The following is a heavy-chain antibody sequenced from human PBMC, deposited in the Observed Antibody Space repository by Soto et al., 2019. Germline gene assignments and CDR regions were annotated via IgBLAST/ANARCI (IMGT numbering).Heavy chain of an antibody. J-gene: IGHJ4*02. CDR2: ISGSGGST. Sequence: EVQLLESWGGLVQPGGSLRLSCAASGFTFSSYAMSWVRQAPGKGLEWVSAISGSGGSTYYADSVKGRFTISRDKSKNTPYLQLNSRRAEDTAVYFCARGRTTVAYWGQGTLVTVSS. D-gene: IGHD4-17*01. V-gene: IGHV3-23*01. CDR1: GFTFSSYA. CDR3: ARGRTTVAY.